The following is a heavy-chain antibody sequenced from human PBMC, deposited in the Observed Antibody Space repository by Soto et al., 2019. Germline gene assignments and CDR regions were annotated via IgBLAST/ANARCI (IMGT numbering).Heavy chain of an antibody. CDR2: ISYDGSNK. D-gene: IGHD3-3*01. V-gene: IGHV3-30-3*01. J-gene: IGHJ4*02. Sequence: GWSLRLSCASSVFTFSSYAMHWVRQAPGKGLEWVAVISYDGSNKYYADSVKGRFTISRDNSKNTLYLQMNSLRAEDTAVYYCARDFDYFDSWGQGTRVTVSS. CDR1: VFTFSSYA. CDR3: ARDFDYFDS.